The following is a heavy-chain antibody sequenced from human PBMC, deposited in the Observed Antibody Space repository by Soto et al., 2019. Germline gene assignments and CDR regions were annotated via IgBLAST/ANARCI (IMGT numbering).Heavy chain of an antibody. D-gene: IGHD6-13*01. V-gene: IGHV4-4*02. J-gene: IGHJ4*02. CDR3: ASYGMIAAAGTGFDY. Sequence: SETLSLTCAVSGGSISSSNWWSWVRQPPGKGLEWIGEIYHSGSTNYNPSLKSRVTISVDKSKNQFSLKLSSVTAADTAVYYCASYGMIAAAGTGFDYWGQGTLVTVSS. CDR1: GGSISSSNW. CDR2: IYHSGST.